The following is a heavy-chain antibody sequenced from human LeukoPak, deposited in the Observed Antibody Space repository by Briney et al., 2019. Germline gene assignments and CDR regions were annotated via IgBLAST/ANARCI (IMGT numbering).Heavy chain of an antibody. J-gene: IGHJ4*02. D-gene: IGHD1-26*01. CDR3: ARAIGYRGATDY. CDR2: IIPIFGTA. V-gene: IGHV1-69*13. CDR1: GGTFSSYA. Sequence: ASVKVSCKASGGTFSSYAISWVRQAPGQGLEWMGGIIPIFGTANYAQKFQGRVTITADESTSTAYMELSSLRSEDTAVYYCARAIGYRGATDYWGQGTLVTVSS.